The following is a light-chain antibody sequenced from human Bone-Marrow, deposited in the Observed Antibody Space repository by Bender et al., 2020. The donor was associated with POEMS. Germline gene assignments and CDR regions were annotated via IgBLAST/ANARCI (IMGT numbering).Light chain of an antibody. CDR1: ALPKNY. V-gene: IGLV3-10*01. Sequence: SHELIKPPSVSVSPGQTARTSCSGDALPKNYAYWYQQKSGQAPVEVTNEDIKRLSGIPGRFSGFSSGAKATLTISGGQVEDEADYYSYSTDIGGNHRGVFGGETKLTVL. J-gene: IGLJ3*02. CDR3: YSTDIGGNHRGV. CDR2: EDI.